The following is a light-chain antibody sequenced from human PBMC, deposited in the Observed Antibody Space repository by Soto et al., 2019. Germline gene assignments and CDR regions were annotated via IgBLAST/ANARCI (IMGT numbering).Light chain of an antibody. CDR2: DVV. V-gene: IGLV2-14*03. J-gene: IGLJ1*01. CDR3: SSYTSTMTNV. Sequence: QSALTQPASVSGSPGQSITISCTGTSSDVGGFNSVSWYKLRPGTAPKLILYDVVDRPSGVSDRFSGSKSGNTASLTISGLQAEDEAAYFCSSYTSTMTNVFGSGTKLTVL. CDR1: SSDVGGFNS.